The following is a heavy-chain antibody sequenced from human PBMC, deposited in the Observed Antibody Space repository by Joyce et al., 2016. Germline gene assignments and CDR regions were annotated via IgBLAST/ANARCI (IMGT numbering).Heavy chain of an antibody. V-gene: IGHV3-74*01. CDR2: INSDGSKK. CDR3: VRGYSGYINAFDI. J-gene: IGHJ3*02. CDR1: VFTFSSHW. Sequence: EVLLVESGGGLVQPGGSLRISCSASVFTFSSHWMHWVRQVPGNGLVLVSRINSDGSKKKYAESVKGRFTISRDNAENTLYLQMNSLRSEDTAIYYCVRGYSGYINAFDIWGQGTMVTVSS. D-gene: IGHD5-12*01.